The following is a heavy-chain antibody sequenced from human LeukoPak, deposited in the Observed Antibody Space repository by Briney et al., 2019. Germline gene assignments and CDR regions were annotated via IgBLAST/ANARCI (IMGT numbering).Heavy chain of an antibody. CDR3: ARLVQLEPDNWFDP. D-gene: IGHD1-1*01. J-gene: IGHJ5*02. CDR1: GGSISLSYYY. V-gene: IGHV4-39*07. CDR2: VYYSGTT. Sequence: SETLSLTCSVSGGSISLSYYYWGWIRQPPGKALEWIGSVYYSGTTSYNPSLKSRVTISVDMSKNHFSLRLSSVTAADTAMYYCARLVQLEPDNWFDPWGQGTLVTVSS.